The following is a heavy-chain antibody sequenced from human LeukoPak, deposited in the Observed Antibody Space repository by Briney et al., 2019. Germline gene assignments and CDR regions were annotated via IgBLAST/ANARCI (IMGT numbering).Heavy chain of an antibody. CDR1: GFTFSSYA. CDR2: ISYDGSNK. V-gene: IGHV3-30-3*01. J-gene: IGHJ5*02. D-gene: IGHD6-19*01. Sequence: GRSLRLSCAASGFTFSSYAMHWVRQAPGKGLEWVAVISYDGSNKYYADSVKGRFTISRDNSKNTLYLQMNSLRAEDTAVYYCARERIAVAGYNWFDPWGQGTLVTVSS. CDR3: ARERIAVAGYNWFDP.